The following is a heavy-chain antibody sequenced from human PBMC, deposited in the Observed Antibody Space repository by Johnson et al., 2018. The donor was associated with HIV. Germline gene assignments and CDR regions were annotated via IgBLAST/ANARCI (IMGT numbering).Heavy chain of an antibody. V-gene: IGHV3-20*04. Sequence: VQLVESGGGVVRPGGSLRLSCAASGFKFDNFGMSWVRQAPGKGLEWVSGISWNGGSTGYADSVKGRFTISRDNAKNSLYLQMNSLRAEDTALYYCARVTRQGVAFDIWGQGTMVTVSS. J-gene: IGHJ3*02. CDR1: GFKFDNFG. D-gene: IGHD3-16*01. CDR3: ARVTRQGVAFDI. CDR2: ISWNGGST.